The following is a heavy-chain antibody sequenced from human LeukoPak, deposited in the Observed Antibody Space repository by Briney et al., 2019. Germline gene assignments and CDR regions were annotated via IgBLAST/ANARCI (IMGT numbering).Heavy chain of an antibody. CDR1: GGSISSGDYY. D-gene: IGHD2-21*02. CDR3: ARNLAYCGGDCYSGYWYFDL. V-gene: IGHV4-30-4*01. CDR2: IYYSGST. J-gene: IGHJ2*01. Sequence: SQTLSLTCTVSGGSISSGDYYWSWIRQPPGKGLEWIGYIYYSGSTYYNPSLKSRVPISVDTSKNQFSLKLSSVTAADTAVYYCARNLAYCGGDCYSGYWYFDLWGRGTLVTVSS.